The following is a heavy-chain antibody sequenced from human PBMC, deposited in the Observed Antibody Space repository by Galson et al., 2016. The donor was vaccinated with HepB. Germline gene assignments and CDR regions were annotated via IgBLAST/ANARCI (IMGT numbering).Heavy chain of an antibody. Sequence: ETLSLTCTVSGDSLSTYYWNWIRQSPGKRLEWIGNIYSSGTARYNPSLQSRVTLFVDTAKNQFSLELTSVTAADMGVYYCARGFSYAHWFEAWGQGTLVIVSS. CDR3: ARGFSYAHWFEA. CDR2: IYSSGTA. J-gene: IGHJ5*02. CDR1: GDSLSTYY. V-gene: IGHV4-59*01. D-gene: IGHD3-16*01.